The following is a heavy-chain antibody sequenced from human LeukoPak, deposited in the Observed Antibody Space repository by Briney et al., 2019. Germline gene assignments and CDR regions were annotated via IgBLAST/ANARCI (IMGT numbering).Heavy chain of an antibody. Sequence: GESLKISCKGSGNSFTSYWIGWVRQMPGKGLEWMGYIFPGDSDATYNPSFEGQVTISADRSINTAYLQWSSLKASDTAMYFCVKTYPQIWFGPWGQRTQVIVSS. J-gene: IGHJ5*02. V-gene: IGHV5-51*01. CDR3: VKTYPQIWFGP. CDR2: IFPGDSDA. CDR1: GNSFTSYW.